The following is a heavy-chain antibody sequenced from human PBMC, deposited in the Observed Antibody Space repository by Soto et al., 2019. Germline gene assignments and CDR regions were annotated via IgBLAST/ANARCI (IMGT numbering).Heavy chain of an antibody. J-gene: IGHJ4*02. CDR3: AKGGWYTRSSRSDC. CDR1: GFTLSGVD. Sequence: QVQLVESGGGVVQPGTSLRLSCSASGFTLSGVDMHWVRQAPGKGLEWVAVMSYDGRNQYYADSVKGRFTVSRDSSKSTLYLQMNSLRTEDAAVYYCAKGGWYTRSSRSDCWGQGTLVTVSS. V-gene: IGHV3-30*18. CDR2: MSYDGRNQ. D-gene: IGHD6-6*01.